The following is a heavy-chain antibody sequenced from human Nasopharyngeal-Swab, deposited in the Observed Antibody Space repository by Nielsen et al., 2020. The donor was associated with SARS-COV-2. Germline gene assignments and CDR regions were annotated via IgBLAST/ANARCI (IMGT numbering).Heavy chain of an antibody. CDR3: ARTEGYCSSTSCYPWWYFDL. J-gene: IGHJ2*01. CDR1: GYTFTSYG. V-gene: IGHV1-18*01. D-gene: IGHD2-2*01. Sequence: ASVKVSCKASGYTFTSYGISWVRQAPGQGLEWMGWISAYNGNTNYAQKLQGRVTMTTDTSTSTAYMELRSLRSDDTAVYYCARTEGYCSSTSCYPWWYFDLWGRGTLVTVSS. CDR2: ISAYNGNT.